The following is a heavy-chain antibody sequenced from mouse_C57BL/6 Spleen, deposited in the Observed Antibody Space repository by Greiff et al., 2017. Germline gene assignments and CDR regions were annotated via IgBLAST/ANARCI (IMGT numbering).Heavy chain of an antibody. Sequence: EVKLQESGEGLVKPGGSLKLSCAASGFTFSSYAMSWVRQTPGQRLEWVAYISSGGDCIYYADNLKGRFTLSGDNARNTRYLQMSSLKSEDTAMYYCTRENAGTGYFDDWGKGTTLTVSS. CDR1: GFTFSSYA. D-gene: IGHD4-1*01. CDR2: ISSGGDCI. CDR3: TRENAGTGYFDD. J-gene: IGHJ2*01. V-gene: IGHV5-9-1*02.